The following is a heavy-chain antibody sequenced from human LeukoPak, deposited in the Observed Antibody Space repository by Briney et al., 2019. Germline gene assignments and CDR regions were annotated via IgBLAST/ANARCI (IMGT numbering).Heavy chain of an antibody. V-gene: IGHV3-7*01. CDR2: ISPDGNRE. Sequence: GGSLRLSCAASGLTFSSYWMTWVRQGPGNGLEWVATISPDGNRENYVDSVKGRFSISRDNAKNSLFLQMRSLRAEDTAMYYCASTFPYCSSGTCALGGQGTLVTVSS. CDR1: GLTFSSYW. D-gene: IGHD2-15*01. CDR3: ASTFPYCSSGTCAL. J-gene: IGHJ4*02.